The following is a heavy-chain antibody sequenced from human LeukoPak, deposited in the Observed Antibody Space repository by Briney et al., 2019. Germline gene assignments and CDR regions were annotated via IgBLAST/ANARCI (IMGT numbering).Heavy chain of an antibody. Sequence: GGSLRLTCAASGFIFSSYNLHWVRQAPGEGLEWVSSISSSSTYIYYADSVKGRFAISRDNAKNSLYLQMNSLRAEDTAVYYRARESYDSSGFDYWGQGTLVTVSS. CDR1: GFIFSSYN. CDR2: ISSSSTYI. J-gene: IGHJ4*02. V-gene: IGHV3-21*01. CDR3: ARESYDSSGFDY. D-gene: IGHD3-22*01.